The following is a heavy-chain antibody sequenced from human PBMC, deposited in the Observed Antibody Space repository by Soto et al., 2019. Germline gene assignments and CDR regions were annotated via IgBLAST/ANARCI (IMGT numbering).Heavy chain of an antibody. J-gene: IGHJ6*02. D-gene: IGHD2-15*01. CDR2: IYYAGST. CDR1: GGSMISYY. Sequence: ETLSLTCTVSGGSMISYYWSWIRQPPGRGLEWIGFIYYAGSTKYNPSLNSRVTISVDTSKNQFSLKLSSVTAADTAVYYCARHLTYCSAGSCYSDFPYYGMDVWGQGTTVTVSS. V-gene: IGHV4-59*08. CDR3: ARHLTYCSAGSCYSDFPYYGMDV.